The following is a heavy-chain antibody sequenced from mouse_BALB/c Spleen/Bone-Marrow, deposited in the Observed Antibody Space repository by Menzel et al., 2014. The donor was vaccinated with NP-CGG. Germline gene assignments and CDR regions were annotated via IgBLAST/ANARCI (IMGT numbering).Heavy chain of an antibody. CDR2: ITPSTGYI. CDR1: GYTFTSYW. CDR3: ARPRFAY. J-gene: IGHJ3*01. V-gene: IGHV1-7*01. Sequence: QAQLQQPGAELAKPGASVKMSCKASGYTFTSYWMHWIKQRPGQGLEWIGYITPSTGYIEYNQKFKDKATLTADKSSSTAYMQLSSLTSEDSAVYYCARPRFAYWGQGTLVTVSA.